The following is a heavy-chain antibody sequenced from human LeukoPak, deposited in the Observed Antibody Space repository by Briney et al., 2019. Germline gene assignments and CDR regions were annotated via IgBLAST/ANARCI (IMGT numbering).Heavy chain of an antibody. V-gene: IGHV3-48*01. CDR3: ARVSGWSYYFDY. Sequence: GGSLRLSCAASGFTFNSYRMNWVRQAPGKGLEWVSYISGSSSTIYYADSLKGRFTISRDNAKNSLYLQMNSLRAEDTAVYYCARVSGWSYYFDYWGQGTLVTVSS. CDR2: ISGSSSTI. J-gene: IGHJ4*02. CDR1: GFTFNSYR. D-gene: IGHD6-19*01.